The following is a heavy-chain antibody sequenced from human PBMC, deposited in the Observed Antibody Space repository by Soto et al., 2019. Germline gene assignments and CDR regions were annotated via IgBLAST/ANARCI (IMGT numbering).Heavy chain of an antibody. CDR1: GFTFSSYS. Sequence: GSLRLSCAVSGFTFSSYSMNWVRQAPGKGLEWVSSISSSSSYIYYADSVKGRFTISRDNAKNSLYLQMNSLRAEDTAVYYCARDLMVRVVIPFDYWGQGTPVNVSS. CDR3: ARDLMVRVVIPFDY. J-gene: IGHJ4*02. V-gene: IGHV3-21*01. CDR2: ISSSSSYI. D-gene: IGHD3-10*01.